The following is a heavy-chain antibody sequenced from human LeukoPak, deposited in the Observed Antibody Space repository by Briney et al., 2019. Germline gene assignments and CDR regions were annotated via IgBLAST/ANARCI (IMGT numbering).Heavy chain of an antibody. CDR2: INHSGST. CDR3: ARVSPERKNGMDV. CDR1: GGSFSDYY. Sequence: SETLSLTCAVYGGSFSDYYWSWIRQPPGKGLEWIGEINHSGSTNYNPSLKSRVTISVDTSKNQFSLKLSSVTAPDTAVYYCARVSPERKNGMDVWGQGTTVTVSS. J-gene: IGHJ6*02. D-gene: IGHD1-14*01. V-gene: IGHV4-34*01.